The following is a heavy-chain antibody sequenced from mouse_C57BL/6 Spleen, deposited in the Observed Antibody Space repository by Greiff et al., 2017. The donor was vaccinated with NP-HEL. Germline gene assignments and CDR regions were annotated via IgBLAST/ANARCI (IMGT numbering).Heavy chain of an antibody. CDR2: IDPEDGDT. D-gene: IGHD1-1*01. CDR3: TITTGDYYAMDY. Sequence: EVKLVESGAELVRPGASVKLSCTASGFNIKDYYMHWVKQRPEQGLEWIGRIDPEDGDTEYAPKFQGKATMTADTSSNTAYLQLSSLTSEDTAVYYCTITTGDYYAMDYWGQGTSVTVSS. J-gene: IGHJ4*01. CDR1: GFNIKDYY. V-gene: IGHV14-1*01.